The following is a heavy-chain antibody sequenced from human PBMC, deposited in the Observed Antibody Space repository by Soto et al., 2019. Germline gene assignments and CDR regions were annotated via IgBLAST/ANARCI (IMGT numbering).Heavy chain of an antibody. J-gene: IGHJ4*02. Sequence: QVQLVESGGGVVQPGRSLRLSCAASGFTFSSYGMHWVRQAPGKGLEWVAVISYDGSNKYYADSVKGRFTISRDNSKNTLYLQMNSLRAEYTAVYYCANFADWGQGTLVTVSS. CDR2: ISYDGSNK. V-gene: IGHV3-30*18. CDR3: ANFAD. D-gene: IGHD3-3*01. CDR1: GFTFSSYG.